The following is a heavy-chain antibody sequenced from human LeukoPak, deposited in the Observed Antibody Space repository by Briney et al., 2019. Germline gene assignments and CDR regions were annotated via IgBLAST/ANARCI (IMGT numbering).Heavy chain of an antibody. J-gene: IGHJ1*01. CDR1: GGTFSSYA. CDR3: ARVSYYDSSGYPEYFHH. V-gene: IGHV1-69*04. Sequence: SVKVSCKASGGTFSSYAINWVRRAPGQGLEWMGRITPILGISNYAQKFQGRVTITADRSKSTAYMELSSLRSEDAAVYYCARVSYYDSSGYPEYFHHWGQGTLVTVSS. CDR2: ITPILGIS. D-gene: IGHD3-22*01.